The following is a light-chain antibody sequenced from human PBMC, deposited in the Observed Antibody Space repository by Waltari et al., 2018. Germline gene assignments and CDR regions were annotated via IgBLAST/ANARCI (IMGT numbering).Light chain of an antibody. CDR3: AAWDDSLNGYV. V-gene: IGLV1-44*01. CDR2: SNN. J-gene: IGLJ1*01. CDR1: GSNIGSNS. Sequence: QSVLTQPPSASGTPGQRVTISCSGSGSNIGSNSVNWFQQVPGTAPKLLIYSNNQWPAGVPHRFSGSKSGTSASLAISGLQSEDEADYYCAAWDDSLNGYVFGTGTKVTVL.